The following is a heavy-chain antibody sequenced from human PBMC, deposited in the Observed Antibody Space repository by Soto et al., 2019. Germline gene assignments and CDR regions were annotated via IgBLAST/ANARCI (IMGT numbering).Heavy chain of an antibody. J-gene: IGHJ4*02. V-gene: IGHV3-7*01. CDR1: GFTFSSYW. Sequence: GGSLRLSCAASGFTFSSYWMSWVRQAPGKGLEWVANIKQDGSEKYYVDSVKGRFTISRDNAKNSLYLQMNSLRAEDTAVYYCARESAYYDFWSGHSPYFDYWGQGTLVTVS. CDR3: ARESAYYDFWSGHSPYFDY. CDR2: IKQDGSEK. D-gene: IGHD3-3*01.